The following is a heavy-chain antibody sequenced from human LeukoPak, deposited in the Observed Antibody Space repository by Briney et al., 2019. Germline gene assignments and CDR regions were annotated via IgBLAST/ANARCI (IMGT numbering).Heavy chain of an antibody. CDR3: ASSCANWGCGGENYFDY. V-gene: IGHV4-59*01. CDR2: IYNSGST. CDR1: GGSISSYY. J-gene: IGHJ4*02. Sequence: SETLSLTCTDSGGSISSYYWCWIRQPPGKGLEWIGYIYNSGSTNNNPSLKSRVQKSVYTSKNQVSLKLSSVTAADTAVYYCASSCANWGCGGENYFDYWGQGTLVTVSS. D-gene: IGHD7-27*01.